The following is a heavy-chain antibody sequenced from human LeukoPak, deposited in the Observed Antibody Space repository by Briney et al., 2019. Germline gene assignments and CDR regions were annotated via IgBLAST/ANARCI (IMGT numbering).Heavy chain of an antibody. CDR3: ATSAPITMVRGVITPMDV. V-gene: IGHV3-53*01. Sequence: ETLSLTCTVSGGSISSYYWSWVRQAPGKGLEWVSVKGRFTISRDNSKNTLYLQMNSLRAEDTAVYYCATSAPITMVRGVITPMDVWGKGTTVTVSS. J-gene: IGHJ6*03. CDR1: GGSISSYY. D-gene: IGHD3-10*01.